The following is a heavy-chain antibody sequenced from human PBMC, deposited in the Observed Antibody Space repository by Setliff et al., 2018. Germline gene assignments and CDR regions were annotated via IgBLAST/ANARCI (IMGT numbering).Heavy chain of an antibody. CDR1: GYTFTSYA. CDR3: ARVPVVGATKLYWFDP. CDR2: INAGNGNT. D-gene: IGHD1-26*01. Sequence: ASVKVSCKASGYTFTSYAMHWVRQAPGQRLEWMGWINAGNGNTKYSQKFQGRVAITRDTSASTAYMELSSLRSEDTAVYYCARVPVVGATKLYWFDPWGQGTLVTVSS. V-gene: IGHV1-3*01. J-gene: IGHJ5*02.